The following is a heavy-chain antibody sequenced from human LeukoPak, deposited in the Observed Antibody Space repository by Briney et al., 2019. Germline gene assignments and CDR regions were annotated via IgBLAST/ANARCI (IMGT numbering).Heavy chain of an antibody. V-gene: IGHV3-30*03. CDR3: ATEGHYTVAFDI. J-gene: IGHJ3*02. CDR2: ISYDGSDK. Sequence: GRSLRLSCAASGFTFSGYGMHWVRQAPGKGLEWVAVISYDGSDKHYADSAKGRFTISRDNSKNTLYLQMNSLRAEDTAVYYCATEGHYTVAFDIWGQGTMVTVSS. D-gene: IGHD3-10*01. CDR1: GFTFSGYG.